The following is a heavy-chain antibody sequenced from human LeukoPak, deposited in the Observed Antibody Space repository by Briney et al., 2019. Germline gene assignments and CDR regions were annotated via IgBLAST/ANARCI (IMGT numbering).Heavy chain of an antibody. D-gene: IGHD3-22*01. CDR2: IYSGGST. CDR3: ARDRRRDYYDSSGYYYDYYYGMDV. J-gene: IGHJ6*02. Sequence: GGSLRLSCAASGFTVSSNYMSWGRQAPGKGLEWVSVIYSGGSTYYADSVKGRFTISRDNSKNTLYLQMNSLRAEDTAVYYCARDRRRDYYDSSGYYYDYYYGMDVWGQGTTVTVSS. V-gene: IGHV3-66*01. CDR1: GFTVSSNY.